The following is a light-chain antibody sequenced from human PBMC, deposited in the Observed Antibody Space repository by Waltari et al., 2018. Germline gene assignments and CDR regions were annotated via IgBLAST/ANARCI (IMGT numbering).Light chain of an antibody. CDR3: QQYNSYEWT. J-gene: IGKJ1*01. V-gene: IGKV1-5*03. CDR2: KAS. CDR1: QSINSW. Sequence: DIQMTQFPSTLSASVGDRLTITCRASQSINSWLAWYQQKPGKAPKLLIYKASSLESGVPYRFSGSGSGTEFTLTISSLQPDDFATYYCQQYNSYEWTFGQGTKVAIK.